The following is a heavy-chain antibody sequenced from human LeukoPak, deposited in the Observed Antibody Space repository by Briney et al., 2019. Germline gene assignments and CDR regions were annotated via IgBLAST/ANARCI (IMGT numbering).Heavy chain of an antibody. D-gene: IGHD4-17*01. CDR1: GFTFSSDG. CDR2: IWYDGSNK. CDR3: ARELYGDYSNWFDP. J-gene: IGHJ5*02. V-gene: IGHV3-33*01. Sequence: GGSLRLSCAASGFTFSSDGMHWVRQAPGKGLEWVAVIWYDGSNKYYADSVKGRFTISRDNSKNTLYLQMNSLRAEDTAVYYCARELYGDYSNWFDPWGQGTLVTVSS.